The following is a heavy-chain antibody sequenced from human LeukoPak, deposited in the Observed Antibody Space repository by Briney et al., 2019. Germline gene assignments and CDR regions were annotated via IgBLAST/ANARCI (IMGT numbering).Heavy chain of an antibody. Sequence: GGSLRLSCAASGFTFSSYTMNWARQAPGKGLQWVSSISSSSSLIYYTDSVKGRFTISRDNAKNSLYLQMNSLRVEDTAVYYCASSVVNGYWGQGTLVTVSS. CDR3: ASSVVNGY. V-gene: IGHV3-21*01. CDR1: GFTFSSYT. J-gene: IGHJ4*02. CDR2: ISSSSSLI. D-gene: IGHD4-23*01.